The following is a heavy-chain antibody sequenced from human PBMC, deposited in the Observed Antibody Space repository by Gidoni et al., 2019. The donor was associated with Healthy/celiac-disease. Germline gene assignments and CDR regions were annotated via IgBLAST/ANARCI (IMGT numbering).Heavy chain of an antibody. V-gene: IGHV3-30-3*01. CDR2: ISYDGSNK. CDR1: ALTFSSYA. CDR3: ARDMVVRGVIILDY. Sequence: QVQLVESGGGVVHPGSSLRLSCSSSALTFSSYAMRWVRQASGKGLEWVAVISYDGSNKYYADCVKGRFTISRDNSKNTLYLQMNSLRAEDTAVYYCARDMVVRGVIILDYWGQGTLVTVSS. D-gene: IGHD3-10*01. J-gene: IGHJ4*02.